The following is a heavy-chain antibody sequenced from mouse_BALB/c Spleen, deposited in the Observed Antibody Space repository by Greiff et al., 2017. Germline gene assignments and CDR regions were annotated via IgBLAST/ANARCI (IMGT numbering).Heavy chain of an antibody. CDR3: ARSFYGSSPYYYAMDY. Sequence: LVKPGASVRISCKASGYTFTSYYIHWVKQRPGQGLEWIGWIYPGNVNTKYNEKFKGKATLTADKSSSTAYMQLSSLTSEDSAVYFCARSFYGSSPYYYAMDYWGQGTSVTVSS. V-gene: IGHV1S56*01. CDR2: IYPGNVNT. CDR1: GYTFTSYY. D-gene: IGHD1-1*01. J-gene: IGHJ4*01.